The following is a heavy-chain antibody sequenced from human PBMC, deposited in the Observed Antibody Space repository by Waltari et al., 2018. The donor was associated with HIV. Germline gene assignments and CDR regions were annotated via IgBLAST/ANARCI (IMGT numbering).Heavy chain of an antibody. CDR3: ARDPATVSSGMDV. J-gene: IGHJ6*02. Sequence: GSLKVSCKASGYRFIGFYIHWVRQAPGQGLEWVGYINPNTGATDYAQKFQGRVTVTGDPSISTAYMDITTLRSDDTAIYYCARDPATVSSGMDVWGQGTTVIVSS. D-gene: IGHD3-3*01. V-gene: IGHV1-2*02. CDR1: GYRFIGFY. CDR2: INPNTGAT.